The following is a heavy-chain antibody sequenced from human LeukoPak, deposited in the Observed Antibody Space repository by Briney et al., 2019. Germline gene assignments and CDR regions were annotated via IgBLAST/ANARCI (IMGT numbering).Heavy chain of an antibody. Sequence: GGSLRLSCAASGFTFDDYTMHWVRQAPGKGLEWVSLISWDGGSTYYADSVKGRFTISRDNSKNSLYLQMNSLRTEDTALYYCAKDGYRYGYFDYWGQGTLVTVSS. CDR3: AKDGYRYGYFDY. CDR1: GFTFDDYT. J-gene: IGHJ4*02. V-gene: IGHV3-43*01. D-gene: IGHD5-18*01. CDR2: ISWDGGST.